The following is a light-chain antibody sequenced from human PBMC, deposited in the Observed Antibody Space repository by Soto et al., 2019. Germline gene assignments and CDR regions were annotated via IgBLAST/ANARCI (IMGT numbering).Light chain of an antibody. CDR3: QEFDSSPLT. Sequence: DIQMTQSPSTLSASVGDRIALTCRASQSIGGWVAWYQKKPGKAPKLLIYDASSLENDVPTRFRGSGSGTTFNLSISSLQPDDFATYYCQEFDSSPLTFGGGTKVDIK. CDR2: DAS. J-gene: IGKJ4*02. V-gene: IGKV1-5*01. CDR1: QSIGGW.